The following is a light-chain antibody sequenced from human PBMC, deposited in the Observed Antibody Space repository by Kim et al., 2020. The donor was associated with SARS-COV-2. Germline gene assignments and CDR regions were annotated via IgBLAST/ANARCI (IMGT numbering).Light chain of an antibody. CDR2: KAS. V-gene: IGKV1-5*03. CDR1: QSISSW. J-gene: IGKJ1*01. Sequence: DIQMTQSPSTLSASIGDRVTITCRASQSISSWLAWYQQKPGKAPNLLIYKASSLQSGVPSRFSGSGSGTEFTLTISSLQPDDFATYFCLQYNTYSPWTFGQGTKVDIK. CDR3: LQYNTYSPWT.